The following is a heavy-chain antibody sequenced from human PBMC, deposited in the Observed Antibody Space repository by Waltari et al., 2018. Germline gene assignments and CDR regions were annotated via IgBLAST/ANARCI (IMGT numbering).Heavy chain of an antibody. Sequence: QVQLQESGPGLVKPSETLSLTCAVSGGSFSGYYWGWIRQPPGKGLEWIGYISGSSGTTDYNPSLTSRFTISRDTSKNQFSLKLSSVTAADTAVYYCARRNYFDYWGQGVLVTVSS. J-gene: IGHJ4*02. CDR1: GGSFSGYY. CDR2: ISGSSGTT. CDR3: ARRNYFDY. V-gene: IGHV4-59*12.